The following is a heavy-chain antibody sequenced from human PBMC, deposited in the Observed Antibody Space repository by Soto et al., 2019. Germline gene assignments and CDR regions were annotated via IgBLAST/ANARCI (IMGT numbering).Heavy chain of an antibody. J-gene: IGHJ6*02. CDR1: GGTFSSYA. Sequence: SVKVSCKASGGTFSSYAISWVRQAPGQGLEWMGGIIPIFGTANYAQKFQGRVTITADESTSTAYMELSSLRSEDTAVYYCAREYCSGGSCPLGYYYYGMDVWGQGTTVTVSS. CDR3: AREYCSGGSCPLGYYYYGMDV. CDR2: IIPIFGTA. V-gene: IGHV1-69*13. D-gene: IGHD2-15*01.